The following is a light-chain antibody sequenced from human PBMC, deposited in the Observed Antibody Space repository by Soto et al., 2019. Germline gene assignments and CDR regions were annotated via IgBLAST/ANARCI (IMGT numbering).Light chain of an antibody. Sequence: QSALTQPASVSGSPGQSITISCTGTSSDVGYYNVVSWYQQHPGKAPKLIIYEATKRPSGVSNRFSGSKSGNTASLTISGLQAEDEADYYCCSYAGDSTYVFGIGTKLTVL. J-gene: IGLJ1*01. CDR3: CSYAGDSTYV. CDR1: SSDVGYYNV. V-gene: IGLV2-23*01. CDR2: EAT.